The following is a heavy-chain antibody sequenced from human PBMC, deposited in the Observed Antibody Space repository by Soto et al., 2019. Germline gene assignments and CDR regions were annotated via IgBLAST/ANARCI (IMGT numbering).Heavy chain of an antibody. V-gene: IGHV1-69*06. CDR1: GGTFSSYA. CDR2: IIPIFGTA. CDR3: ARGVGFAGYCSGSSCESPYYYYYGMDV. Sequence: ASVKVSCKASGGTFSSYAISWVRQAPGQGLEWMGGIIPIFGTANYAQKFQGRVTITADKSTSTAYMELSSLRSEDTAVYYCARGVGFAGYCSGSSCESPYYYYYGMDVWGQGTTVTVSS. J-gene: IGHJ6*02. D-gene: IGHD2-15*01.